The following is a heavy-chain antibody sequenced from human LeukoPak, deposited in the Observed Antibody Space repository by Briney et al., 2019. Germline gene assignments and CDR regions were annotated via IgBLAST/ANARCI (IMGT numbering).Heavy chain of an antibody. D-gene: IGHD5-18*01. CDR2: ISASGAYT. CDR3: AKQTGASYDYPLDY. J-gene: IGHJ4*02. CDR1: GFTFSTYA. V-gene: IGHV3-23*01. Sequence: GGSLRLSCAASGFTFSTYAMSWVRQAPGKGLEWVSTISASGAYTFYADSVKGRFTISRDNSKNTLYLQMNSLRDEDTAVYYCAKQTGASYDYPLDYWGQGTLVTVAS.